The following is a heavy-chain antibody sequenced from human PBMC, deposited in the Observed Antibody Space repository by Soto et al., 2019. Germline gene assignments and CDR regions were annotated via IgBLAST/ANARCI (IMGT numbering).Heavy chain of an antibody. D-gene: IGHD6-6*01. Sequence: LRLACAASGLTCSSYWMHWVRQAPGKGLVWVSRINSDGSSTSYADSVKGRFTISRDNAKNTLYLQMNSLRAEDTAVYYCARDRDSSSSLQYSYYYYGMDVWGQGTTVTVSS. CDR2: INSDGSST. CDR3: ARDRDSSSSLQYSYYYYGMDV. CDR1: GLTCSSYW. V-gene: IGHV3-74*01. J-gene: IGHJ6*02.